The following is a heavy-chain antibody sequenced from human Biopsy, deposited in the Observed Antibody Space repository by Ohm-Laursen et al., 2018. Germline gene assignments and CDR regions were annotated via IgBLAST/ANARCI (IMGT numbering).Heavy chain of an antibody. V-gene: IGHV3-23*01. D-gene: IGHD2-21*02. Sequence: GSLRLSCAAFGFTFRHYALTWVRQAPAKVLAWVSAIGGGGSPTLYADSVKGRFTISRDDSKNTLYLQMNSLRVEDTAVYFCSKLGGDPAPFDRASDVWSRGTKVTVSS. CDR2: IGGGGSPT. CDR1: GFTFRHYA. CDR3: SKLGGDPAPFDRASDV. J-gene: IGHJ3*01.